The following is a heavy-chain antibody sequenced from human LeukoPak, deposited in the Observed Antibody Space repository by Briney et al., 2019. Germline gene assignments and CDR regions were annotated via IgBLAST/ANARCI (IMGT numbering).Heavy chain of an antibody. CDR3: ARALSYSSSWRGNYFDY. J-gene: IGHJ4*02. V-gene: IGHV4-38-2*02. CDR2: IYHSGSI. D-gene: IGHD6-13*01. CDR1: GYSISSGYY. Sequence: PSETLSLTCTVSGYSISSGYYWGWIRQPPGKGLEWIGSIYHSGSIYYNPSLKSRVTISVDTSKNQFSLKLSSVTAADTAVYYCARALSYSSSWRGNYFDYWGQGTLVTVSS.